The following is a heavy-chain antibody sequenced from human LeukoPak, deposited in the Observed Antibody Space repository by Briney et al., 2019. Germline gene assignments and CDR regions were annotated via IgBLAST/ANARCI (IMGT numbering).Heavy chain of an antibody. J-gene: IGHJ4*02. V-gene: IGHV1-18*04. CDR3: ARDISPHPPDY. Sequence: GASVKVSCKASGYTFTGYYMHWVRQAPGQGLEWMGWISAYNGNTNYAQKLQGRVTMTTDTSTSTAYMELRSLRSDDTAVYYCARDISPHPPDYWGQGTLVTVSS. CDR2: ISAYNGNT. CDR1: GYTFTGYY. D-gene: IGHD1-14*01.